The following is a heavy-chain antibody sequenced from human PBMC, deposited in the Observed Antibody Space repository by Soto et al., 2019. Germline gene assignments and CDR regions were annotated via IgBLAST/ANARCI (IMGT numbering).Heavy chain of an antibody. D-gene: IGHD2-2*01. J-gene: IGHJ5*02. CDR3: ARDPGAYCSSTSCYPGGWFDR. CDR1: GGSISSGGYY. V-gene: IGHV4-31*03. Sequence: QVQLQESGPGLVKPSQTLSLTCTVSGGSISSGGYYWSWIRQHPGKGLEWIGYIYYSGSTYYNPSLKSRVTISVDTCKDQCSLKRSSVTAADTAVYYCARDPGAYCSSTSCYPGGWFDRWGQGTLVTVSS. CDR2: IYYSGST.